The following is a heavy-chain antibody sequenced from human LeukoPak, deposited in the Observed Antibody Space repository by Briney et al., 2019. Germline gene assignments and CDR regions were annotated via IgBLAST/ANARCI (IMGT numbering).Heavy chain of an antibody. D-gene: IGHD3-10*01. CDR2: IYYSGST. Sequence: SETLSLTCTVSGGSISSYYWSWIRQPPGKGLEWIGYIYYSGSTNYNPSLKSRVTISVDTSKNQFSLKLSSVTAADTAVCYCARENKGFGELYNWFDPWGQGTLVTVSS. CDR1: GGSISSYY. CDR3: ARENKGFGELYNWFDP. J-gene: IGHJ5*02. V-gene: IGHV4-59*01.